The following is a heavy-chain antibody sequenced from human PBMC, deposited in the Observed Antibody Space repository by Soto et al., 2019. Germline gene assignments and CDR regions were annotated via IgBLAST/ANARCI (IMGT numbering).Heavy chain of an antibody. CDR3: AKERTGTTPTTKTNYFDY. Sequence: GGSLRLSCAASGFTFSSYAMSWVRQAPGKGLEWVSAISDSGGSTYYADSVKGRFTISRDNSKNTLYLQTNSLRAEDTAVYYCAKERTGTTPTTKTNYFDYWGQGTLVTVSS. J-gene: IGHJ4*02. CDR2: ISDSGGST. D-gene: IGHD1-1*01. CDR1: GFTFSSYA. V-gene: IGHV3-23*01.